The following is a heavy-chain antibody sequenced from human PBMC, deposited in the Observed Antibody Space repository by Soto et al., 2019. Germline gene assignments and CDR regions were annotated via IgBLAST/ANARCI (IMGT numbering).Heavy chain of an antibody. D-gene: IGHD6-19*01. CDR1: GFTFSSYA. CDR3: AKYQVAGPTLDY. Sequence: AGGSLRLSCAASGFTFSSYAMSWVRQAPGKGLEWVSAISGSAGSTYYADSVKGRFTISRDNSKNTLYLQMNSLRAEDTAVYYCAKYQVAGPTLDYWDKGPLVTVSS. J-gene: IGHJ4*02. CDR2: ISGSAGST. V-gene: IGHV3-23*01.